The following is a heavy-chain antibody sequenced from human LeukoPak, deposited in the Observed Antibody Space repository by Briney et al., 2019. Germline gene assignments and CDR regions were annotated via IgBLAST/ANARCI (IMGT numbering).Heavy chain of an antibody. V-gene: IGHV1-69*05. Sequence: SVKVSCKASGGTFSSYAISWVRQAPGQGLEWMGGIIPIFGTANYAQKFQGRVTITTDESTSTAYMELSSLRSEDTAVYYCARVYPPGGWLNWFDPWGQGTLVTVSS. CDR2: IIPIFGTA. CDR3: ARVYPPGGWLNWFDP. J-gene: IGHJ5*02. CDR1: GGTFSSYA. D-gene: IGHD3-22*01.